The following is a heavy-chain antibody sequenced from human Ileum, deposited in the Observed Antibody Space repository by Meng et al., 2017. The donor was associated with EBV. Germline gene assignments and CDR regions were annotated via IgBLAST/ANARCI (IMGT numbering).Heavy chain of an antibody. CDR3: LRGSCGSV. J-gene: IGHJ1*01. D-gene: IGHD3-10*01. CDR1: GASITSHNW. V-gene: IGHV4-4*02. CDR2: IPHRGSS. Sequence: QVQLRAPVPSLLKPSEPLSLTYAVSGASITSHNWWAWIRQPPGKGLEWIGEIPHRGSSAYNPSLKSRVSMSIDKSKNQFSLKLTSVTAADTAVYHCLRGSCGSVWGQGTLVTVSS.